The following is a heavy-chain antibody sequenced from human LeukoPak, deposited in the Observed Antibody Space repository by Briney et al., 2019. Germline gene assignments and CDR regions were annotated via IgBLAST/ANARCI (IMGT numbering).Heavy chain of an antibody. CDR3: AKGPYYYYGMDV. CDR2: ISGSGGST. V-gene: IGHV3-23*01. Sequence: GSLRRSCAASGFTFSSYAMSWVRQAPGKGLEWVSAISGSGGSTYYADSVKGRFTISRDNSKNTLYLQMNSLRAEDTAVYYCAKGPYYYYGMDVWGQGTTVTVSS. J-gene: IGHJ6*02. CDR1: GFTFSSYA.